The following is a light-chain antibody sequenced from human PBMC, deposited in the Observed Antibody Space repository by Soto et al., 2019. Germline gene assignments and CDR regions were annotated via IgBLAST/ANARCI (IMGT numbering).Light chain of an antibody. CDR3: QHSYNTPRT. V-gene: IGKV1-39*01. CDR2: NAS. Sequence: DIQMTQSPSSLFASVGGRVTITCRASQTISNFLNWYQQKPGRAPKLLIYNASSLQIGVPSRFSGSGSGTDFTLTIGSLQPEDFATYYCQHSYNTPRTFGQGTKVDIK. CDR1: QTISNF. J-gene: IGKJ1*01.